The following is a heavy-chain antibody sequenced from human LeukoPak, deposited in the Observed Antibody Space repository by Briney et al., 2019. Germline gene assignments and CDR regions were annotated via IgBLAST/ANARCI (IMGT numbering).Heavy chain of an antibody. D-gene: IGHD3-3*01. CDR2: IKQDGSEK. J-gene: IGHJ4*02. CDR1: GFTFSSYW. CDR3: ARDRAVLRFLEWLLPFDY. Sequence: GGSLRLSCAASGFTFSSYWMSWVRQAPGKGLEWVANIKQDGSEKYYVDSVKGRFTISRGNAKNSLYLQMNSLRAEDTAVYYCARDRAVLRFLEWLLPFDYWGQGTLVTVSS. V-gene: IGHV3-7*03.